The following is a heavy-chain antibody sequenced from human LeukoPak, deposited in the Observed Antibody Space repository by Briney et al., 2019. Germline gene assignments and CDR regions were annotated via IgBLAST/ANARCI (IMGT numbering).Heavy chain of an antibody. CDR3: ASSDIVGGADC. CDR1: GGSFSSSTYY. D-gene: IGHD1-26*01. Sequence: SETLSLTCTVSGGSFSSSTYYWGWIRQPPGKGLEWIGEINHSGSTNYNPSLKSRVTISVDTSKNQFSLKLSSVTAADTAVYYCASSDIVGGADCWGQGTLVTVSS. J-gene: IGHJ4*02. CDR2: INHSGST. V-gene: IGHV4-39*07.